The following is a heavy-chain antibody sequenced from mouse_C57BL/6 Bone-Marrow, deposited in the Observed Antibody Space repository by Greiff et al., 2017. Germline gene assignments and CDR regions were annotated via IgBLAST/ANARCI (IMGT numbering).Heavy chain of an antibody. D-gene: IGHD2-1*01. J-gene: IGHJ4*01. Sequence: EVKLMESGGGLVQPGGSMKLSCAASGFTFSDAWMDWVRQSPEKGLEWVAEIRNKANNHATYYAESVKGRFTISRDDSKSSVYLQMNSLRAEDTGIYYCTRDGNYPRYYAMDYWGQGTSVTVSS. CDR3: TRDGNYPRYYAMDY. CDR1: GFTFSDAW. V-gene: IGHV6-6*01. CDR2: IRNKANNHAT.